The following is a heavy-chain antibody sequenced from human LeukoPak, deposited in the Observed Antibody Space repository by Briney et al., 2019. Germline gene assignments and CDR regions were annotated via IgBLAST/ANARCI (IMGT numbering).Heavy chain of an antibody. J-gene: IGHJ4*02. V-gene: IGHV3-23*01. CDR2: IGDTGDST. CDR1: GFTFSTYG. Sequence: GGSLRLSCAASGFTFSTYGMTWVRQAPGKGLEWVSTIGDTGDSTYYADSVEGRFTISRDNSESTLYLQMNGLRAEDTAIYFCATGAYCDHWGQGTLVTVSS. CDR3: ATGAYCDH.